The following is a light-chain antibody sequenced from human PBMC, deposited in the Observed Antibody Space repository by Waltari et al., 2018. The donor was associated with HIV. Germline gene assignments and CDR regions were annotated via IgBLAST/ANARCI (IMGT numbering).Light chain of an antibody. CDR1: SNNVGNQG. V-gene: IGLV10-54*04. J-gene: IGLJ2*01. CDR3: SAWDSSLSAVV. CDR2: RDN. Sequence: QAGLTQPPPVSKGLRQTATLTCTGNSNNVGNQGAAWLQQHQGHPPKLLSYRDNKRPSGISERFSASRSGYTASLTITGLQPEDEADYFCSAWDSSLSAVVFGGGTTLTVL.